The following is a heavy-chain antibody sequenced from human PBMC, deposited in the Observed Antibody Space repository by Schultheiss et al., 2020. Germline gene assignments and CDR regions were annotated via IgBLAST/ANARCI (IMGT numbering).Heavy chain of an antibody. CDR2: IFYSGTT. V-gene: IGHV4-31*03. Sequence: SATLSLTCTVSGGSISSGGYYWSWIRQHPGKGLEWIGYIFYSGTTYYNPSLKSRVTISVDTSKNHFSLKLSSVTVADTAVYYCATLCSSTSCHIDYWGQGTLVTVSS. CDR1: GGSISSGGYY. CDR3: ATLCSSTSCHIDY. D-gene: IGHD2-2*01. J-gene: IGHJ4*02.